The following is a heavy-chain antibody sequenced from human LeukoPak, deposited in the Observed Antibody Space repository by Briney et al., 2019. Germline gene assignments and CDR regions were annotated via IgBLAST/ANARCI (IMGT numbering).Heavy chain of an antibody. CDR1: GFTFSSYA. D-gene: IGHD3-22*01. V-gene: IGHV3-30-3*01. Sequence: GGSLRLSCAASGFTFSSYAMHWVRQAPGKGLEWVAVISYDGSNKYYADSVKGRFTISRDNSKNTLYLQMNSLRAEDTAVYYCARAWAYYYDSSGYSGGAFDYWGQGTLVTVSS. CDR3: ARAWAYYYDSSGYSGGAFDY. J-gene: IGHJ4*02. CDR2: ISYDGSNK.